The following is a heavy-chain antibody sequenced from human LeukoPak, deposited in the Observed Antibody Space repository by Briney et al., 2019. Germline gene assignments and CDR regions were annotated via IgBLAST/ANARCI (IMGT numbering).Heavy chain of an antibody. V-gene: IGHV3-23*01. CDR3: ARGYLSGWYPH. CDR2: ISVDGETA. D-gene: IGHD6-19*01. J-gene: IGHJ4*02. CDR1: GFSVSSSG. Sequence: GGSLRLSCTVSGFSVSSSGMSWVRQAPGKGLELISAISVDGETALYADSVKGRLVISRDSSKNTLYLQMNSLRAEDTAVYYCARGYLSGWYPHWGQGSLVSVSS.